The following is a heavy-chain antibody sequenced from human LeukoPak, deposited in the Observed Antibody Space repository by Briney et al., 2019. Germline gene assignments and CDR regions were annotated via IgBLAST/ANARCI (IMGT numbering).Heavy chain of an antibody. CDR2: IYYSGST. D-gene: IGHD1-20*01. V-gene: IGHV4-59*01. CDR3: ARESYNWNDGWFDP. CDR1: GGSISSYY. Sequence: PSETLSLTCIVSGGSISSYYWSWIRQSPGKGLEWIGYIYYSGSTNYNPSLKSRVTISVDTSKNQFSLKLSSVTAADTAVYYCARESYNWNDGWFDPWGQGTLVTVSS. J-gene: IGHJ5*02.